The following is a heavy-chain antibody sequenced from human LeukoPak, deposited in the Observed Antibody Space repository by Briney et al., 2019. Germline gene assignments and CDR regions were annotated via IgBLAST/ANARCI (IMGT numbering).Heavy chain of an antibody. D-gene: IGHD6-13*01. CDR2: IRNDGSNK. J-gene: IGHJ4*02. CDR1: AFTFSSYG. CDR3: ANDLPTVYSSSWLHFLDS. V-gene: IGHV3-30*02. Sequence: PGGSLRLSCAASAFTFSSYGMHWVRHAPGKGLEWVAFIRNDGSNKYYADSVKGRFTISRDNSKNTLYLQMNSLRADDTAVYYCANDLPTVYSSSWLHFLDSWGQGTLVTVSS.